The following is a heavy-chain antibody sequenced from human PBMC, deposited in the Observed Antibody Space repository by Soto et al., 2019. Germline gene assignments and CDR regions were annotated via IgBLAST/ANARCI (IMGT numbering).Heavy chain of an antibody. CDR2: IDPSDSYT. D-gene: IGHD6-13*01. Sequence: PGESLKISCKGSGYNFTSYWISWVRQMPGKGLEWIGRIDPSDSYTDYSPSFQGHVTISADKSISTAYLQWSSLRASDTAMYYCARRGSNSWHFFDPWGQGTLVTVSS. J-gene: IGHJ5*02. CDR1: GYNFTSYW. V-gene: IGHV5-10-1*01. CDR3: ARRGSNSWHFFDP.